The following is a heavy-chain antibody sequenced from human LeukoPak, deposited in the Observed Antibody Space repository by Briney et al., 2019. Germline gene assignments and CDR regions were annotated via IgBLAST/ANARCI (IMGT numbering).Heavy chain of an antibody. D-gene: IGHD6-13*01. CDR1: GFTFSSYE. CDR3: ARDRGRSSWYRYFDY. J-gene: IGHJ4*02. Sequence: GGSLRLSCAASGFTFSSYEMNWVRQAPGKGLEWVSYISSSGSTIYYADSVKGRFTISRGNAKNSLYLQMNSLRAEDTAVYYCARDRGRSSWYRYFDYWGQGTLVTVSS. CDR2: ISSSGSTI. V-gene: IGHV3-48*03.